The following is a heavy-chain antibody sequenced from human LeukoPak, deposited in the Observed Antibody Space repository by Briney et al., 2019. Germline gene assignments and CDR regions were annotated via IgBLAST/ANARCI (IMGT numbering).Heavy chain of an antibody. J-gene: IGHJ5*02. CDR2: FDPEDGET. V-gene: IGHV1-24*01. CDR3: ATFPPRQLLDSNWFDP. CDR1: GYTLTELS. D-gene: IGHD2-2*01. Sequence: PWASVKVSCKVSGYTLTELSMHWVRQAPGKGLEWMGGFDPEDGETIYAQKFQGRVTMTEDTSTDTAYMELSSLRSEDTAVYYCATFPPRQLLDSNWFDPWGQGTLVTVSS.